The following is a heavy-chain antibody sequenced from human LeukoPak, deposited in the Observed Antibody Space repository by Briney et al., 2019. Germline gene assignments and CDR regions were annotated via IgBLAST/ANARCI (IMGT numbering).Heavy chain of an antibody. CDR3: ARETERWVQPYIDN. Sequence: PGGSLRLSCAASGFTFKTHGIHWVRQIAGQGLVWVAVIWGDGSLKYYADSVRGRFTISRDNSKSMVYLQMNSLRSEDTARYFCARETERWVQPYIDNWGQGTLVTVSS. CDR1: GFTFKTHG. V-gene: IGHV3-33*01. CDR2: IWGDGSLK. J-gene: IGHJ4*02. D-gene: IGHD5-24*01.